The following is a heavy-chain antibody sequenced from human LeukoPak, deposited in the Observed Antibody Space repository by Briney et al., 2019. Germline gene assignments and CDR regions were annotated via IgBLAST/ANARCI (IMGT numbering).Heavy chain of an antibody. J-gene: IGHJ4*02. D-gene: IGHD6-13*01. V-gene: IGHV3-30*04. CDR2: ISYDGSNK. CDR1: GFTFSSYA. Sequence: GRSLRLSCAASGFTFSSYAMHWVRQAPGKGLEWVAVISYDGSNKYYADSVKGRFTISRDNSKNTLYLQMNSLRAEDTAVYYCAGDPSIAAAGLYYFDYWGQGTLVTVSS. CDR3: AGDPSIAAAGLYYFDY.